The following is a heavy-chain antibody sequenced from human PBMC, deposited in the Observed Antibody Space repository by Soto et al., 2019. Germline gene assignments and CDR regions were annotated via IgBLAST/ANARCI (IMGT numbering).Heavy chain of an antibody. CDR3: ARDHGGSTWFVGIYYYFGVDV. J-gene: IGHJ6*02. Sequence: VQLVGSGGGLVQPGGSLRLSCAASGFTLSSYNMNWVRQAPGKGLEWVSYISGSSDTIYYADSVKGRFTISRDNAKNSLYLQMDSLRDEDTAVYYCARDHGGSTWFVGIYYYFGVDVWGQGTTVTVSS. D-gene: IGHD6-13*01. CDR2: ISGSSDTI. V-gene: IGHV3-48*02. CDR1: GFTLSSYN.